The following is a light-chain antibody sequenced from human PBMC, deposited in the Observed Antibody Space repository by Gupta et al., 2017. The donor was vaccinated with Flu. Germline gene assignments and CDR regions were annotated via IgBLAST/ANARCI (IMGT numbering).Light chain of an antibody. J-gene: IGKJ4*01. CDR1: QNIGTY. Sequence: ILTHSPVTQSLSPGETATLSCRASQNIGTYLAWYQQKPCQPPRLVIIDAPNRAVGTPARFSGSGSGTDFTLTISSLEPEDFAVYFCQQRSRLPLTFGGGTKVEIK. CDR3: QQRSRLPLT. V-gene: IGKV3-11*01. CDR2: DAP.